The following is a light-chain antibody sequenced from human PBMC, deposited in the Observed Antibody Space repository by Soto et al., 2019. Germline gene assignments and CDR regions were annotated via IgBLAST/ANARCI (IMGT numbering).Light chain of an antibody. J-gene: IGKJ3*01. CDR2: GAS. CDR3: QQFGSSPPIFT. V-gene: IGKV3-20*01. Sequence: DIVLTQSPGTLSLSPGERATLSCRASQSVSSSYLAWYQQKPGQAPRLLIYGASRTATGIPDRFSGSGCGTAFTLIISRLEPEDYAVYYCQQFGSSPPIFTFGPGTKVDIK. CDR1: QSVSSSY.